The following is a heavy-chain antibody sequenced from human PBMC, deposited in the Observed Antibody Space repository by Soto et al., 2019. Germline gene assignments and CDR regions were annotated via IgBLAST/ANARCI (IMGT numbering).Heavy chain of an antibody. CDR3: ARVVDSSGYSY. D-gene: IGHD3-22*01. V-gene: IGHV3-30-3*01. CDR2: ISYDGSNK. J-gene: IGHJ4*02. Sequence: QVQLVESGGGVVQPGRSLRLSCAASGFTFSSYAMHWVRQAPGKGLEWVAVISYDGSNKYYADSVKGRFTISRDNSKNTLYLQMNSLRAEDTAVYYCARVVDSSGYSYWGQGTLVTVSS. CDR1: GFTFSSYA.